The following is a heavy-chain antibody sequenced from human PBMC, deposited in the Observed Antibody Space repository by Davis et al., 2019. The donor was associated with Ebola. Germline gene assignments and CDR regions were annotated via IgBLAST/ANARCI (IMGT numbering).Heavy chain of an antibody. CDR2: ISSSSSYI. Sequence: GESLKISCAASGFTFSSYSMNWVRQAPGKGLEWVSSISSSSSYIYYADSVKGRFTISRDNAKNSLYLQMNSLRAEDTAVYYCARDRGSPPRTRGHDYWGQGTLVTVSS. CDR1: GFTFSSYS. V-gene: IGHV3-21*01. D-gene: IGHD3-16*01. J-gene: IGHJ4*02. CDR3: ARDRGSPPRTRGHDY.